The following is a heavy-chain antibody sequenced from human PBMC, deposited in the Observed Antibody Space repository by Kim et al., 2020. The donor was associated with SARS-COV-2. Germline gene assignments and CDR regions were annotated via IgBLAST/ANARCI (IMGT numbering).Heavy chain of an antibody. J-gene: IGHJ5*02. CDR3: ARHIGHSLYFFDP. Sequence: ASVKVSCKASGYTFNTYPIHWVRQAPGQRLEWVGWINADKGDTEYSQKFQGRVTITRDTSASTAYMELTSLKSEDSAVYYCARHIGHSLYFFDPWGQGTL. CDR2: INADKGDT. V-gene: IGHV1-3*01. CDR1: GYTFNTYP. D-gene: IGHD5-18*01.